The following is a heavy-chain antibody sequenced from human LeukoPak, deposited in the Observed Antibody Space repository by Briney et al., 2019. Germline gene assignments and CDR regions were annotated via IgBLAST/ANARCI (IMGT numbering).Heavy chain of an antibody. CDR2: INSDATST. J-gene: IGHJ4*02. Sequence: GGSLRLSCAASGFMLSSTWMHWVRQAPGKGLVWVSRINSDATSTSYADSVRGRFTISRDDAKDTMYLQMNSLRAEDTAMYYCVRGSPGYSSSWHAYWGQGTLVTVSS. D-gene: IGHD6-13*01. CDR3: VRGSPGYSSSWHAY. V-gene: IGHV3-74*01. CDR1: GFMLSSTW.